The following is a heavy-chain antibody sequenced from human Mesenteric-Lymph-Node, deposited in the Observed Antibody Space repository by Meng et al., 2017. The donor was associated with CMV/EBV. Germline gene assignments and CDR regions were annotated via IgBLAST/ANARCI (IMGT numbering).Heavy chain of an antibody. D-gene: IGHD1-14*01. CDR2: ISGSSTTI. J-gene: IGHJ5*02. V-gene: IGHV3-11*01. CDR1: EFPFSDYY. CDR3: ARAYNVPGWFDP. Sequence: SCAASEFPFSDYYMSWLRQAPGKGPEWVSYISGSSTTIYYADSVKGRFTISRDNAKKSLYLQMNSLRAEDTAVYYCARAYNVPGWFDPWGQGTLVTVSS.